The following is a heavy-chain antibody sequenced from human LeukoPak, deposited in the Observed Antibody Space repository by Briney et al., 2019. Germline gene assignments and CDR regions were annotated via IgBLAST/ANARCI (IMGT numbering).Heavy chain of an antibody. V-gene: IGHV3-48*01. CDR3: ASPNTVVVPGAGNWIDP. Sequence: PGGSLRLSCAASGFTFSSYSMNWVRQAPGKGLEWVSYISISSTTIYYADSVKGRFTISRDNAKNSLYLQMNSLRAEDTAVYYCASPNTVVVPGAGNWIDPWGQGTLVTVSS. J-gene: IGHJ5*02. CDR2: ISISSTTI. CDR1: GFTFSSYS. D-gene: IGHD2-2*01.